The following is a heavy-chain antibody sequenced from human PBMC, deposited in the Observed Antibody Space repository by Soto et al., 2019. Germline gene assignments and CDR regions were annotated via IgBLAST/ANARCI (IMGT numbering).Heavy chain of an antibody. CDR3: AKNRGSGGDTNWSFDV. Sequence: EVQVLESGGGLVQPGGSLRLSCAASGFPFSSYAMSWVRQAPGKGLEWVSTIHGGGDYTHYPDSVKGRFTISRVNSRKTRNLKMNSLRAEETAVFYWAKNRGSGGDTNWSFDVWGRGTLVTVSS. J-gene: IGHJ2*01. CDR2: IHGGGDYT. D-gene: IGHD1-26*01. CDR1: GFPFSSYA. V-gene: IGHV3-23*01.